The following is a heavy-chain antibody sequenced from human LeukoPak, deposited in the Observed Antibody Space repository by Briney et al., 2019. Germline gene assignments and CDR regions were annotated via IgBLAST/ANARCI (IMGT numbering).Heavy chain of an antibody. CDR1: GYIFTGYY. CDR3: ARSRGYCSSTSCYTVWFDP. CDR2: INPNSGGT. D-gene: IGHD2-2*02. J-gene: IGHJ5*02. V-gene: IGHV1-2*02. Sequence: ASVKVSCKASGYIFTGYYMHWVRQAPGQGLEWMGWINPNSGGTNYAQKFQGRVTMTRDTSISTAYMELSRLRSDDTAVYYCARSRGYCSSTSCYTVWFDPWGQGTLVTVSS.